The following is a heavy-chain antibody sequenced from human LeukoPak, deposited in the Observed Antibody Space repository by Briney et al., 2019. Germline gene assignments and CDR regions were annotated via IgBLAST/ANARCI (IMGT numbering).Heavy chain of an antibody. V-gene: IGHV3-21*01. CDR1: GFTFSSYS. Sequence: GGSLRLSCGVSGFTFSSYSMNWVRQAPGKGLEWVSFISTSSSYIYYADSVKGRFTISRDNARTSLYLQMNSLRAEDTAVYYCATQTTRRLPIAVADYFDYCGQGTLVTVSS. CDR2: ISTSSSYI. D-gene: IGHD6-19*01. CDR3: ATQTTRRLPIAVADYFDY. J-gene: IGHJ4*02.